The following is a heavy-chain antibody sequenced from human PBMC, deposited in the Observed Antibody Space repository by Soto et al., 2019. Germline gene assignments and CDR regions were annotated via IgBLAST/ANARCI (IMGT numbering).Heavy chain of an antibody. CDR1: GYTFSSYY. D-gene: IGHD3-10*02. CDR3: ARYVGCNRHR. CDR2: VRGSGNNV. Sequence: QVQLVESGGGVVQPGGSLRLSCAASGYTFSSYYMSWIRQAPGKGLEWVSYVRGSGNNVYHADSVKGRFTISRDNANNTVYLQINSLRVEDTAVYYCARYVGCNRHRWGQGTLVTVSS. V-gene: IGHV3-11*04. J-gene: IGHJ5*02.